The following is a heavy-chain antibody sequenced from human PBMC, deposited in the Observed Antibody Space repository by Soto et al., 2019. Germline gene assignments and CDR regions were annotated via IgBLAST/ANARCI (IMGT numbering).Heavy chain of an antibody. CDR2: INPNSGGT. CDR3: ARGPQQLVGYFHY. J-gene: IGHJ4*02. D-gene: IGHD6-13*01. CDR1: GYTFTGYY. V-gene: IGHV1-2*02. Sequence: AAVEVSCKASGYTFTGYYMDLLRGGPGQGLEWMGWINPNSGGTNYAQKFQGRVTMTRDTSISTAYMELSRLRSDDTAVYYCARGPQQLVGYFHYWGQGTLVTVSS.